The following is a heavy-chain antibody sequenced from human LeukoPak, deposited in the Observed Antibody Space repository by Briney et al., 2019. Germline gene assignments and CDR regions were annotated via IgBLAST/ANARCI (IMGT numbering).Heavy chain of an antibody. J-gene: IGHJ4*02. CDR2: ISSGSTYI. D-gene: IGHD5-12*01. V-gene: IGHV3-21*01. Sequence: GGSLRLSCAASGFTFSNYNMNWVRQAPGKGLEWDSSISSGSTYIHYVDSVKGRFTISRDNAKNSLYLQMNSLRAEDTAVYYCARDSYSGTDYWGQGTLVTVSS. CDR1: GFTFSNYN. CDR3: ARDSYSGTDY.